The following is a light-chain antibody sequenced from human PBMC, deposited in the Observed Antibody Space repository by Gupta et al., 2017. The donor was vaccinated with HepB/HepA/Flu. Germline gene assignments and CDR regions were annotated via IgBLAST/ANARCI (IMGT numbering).Light chain of an antibody. Sequence: QSALSQPRSVSGSPGQSITISCTGTSSDVGAYNYVAWYQHRPDRAPKLIISDVTQRPSGVPDRFSGSKSGTTASLTISGLQAEDEADYFCCSYAGTYVFGTGTKVTVL. V-gene: IGLV2-11*01. CDR2: DVT. CDR3: CSYAGTYV. J-gene: IGLJ1*01. CDR1: SSDVGAYNY.